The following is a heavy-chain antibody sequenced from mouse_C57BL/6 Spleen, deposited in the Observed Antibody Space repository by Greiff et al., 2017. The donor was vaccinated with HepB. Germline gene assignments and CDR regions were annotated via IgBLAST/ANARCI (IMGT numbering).Heavy chain of an antibody. CDR3: ARQGGSPYYFAY. CDR2: ISSGGSYT. Sequence: DVMLVESGGDLVKPGGSLKLSCAASGFTFSSYGMSWVRQTPDKRLEWVATISSGGSYTYYPDSVKGRFTISRDNAKNTLYLQMSSLKSEDTAMYYCARQGGSPYYFAYWGHGTTLTVSS. J-gene: IGHJ2*01. D-gene: IGHD1-1*01. V-gene: IGHV5-6*02. CDR1: GFTFSSYG.